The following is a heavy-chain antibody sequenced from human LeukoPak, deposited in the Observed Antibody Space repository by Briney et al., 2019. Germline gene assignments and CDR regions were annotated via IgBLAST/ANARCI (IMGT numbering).Heavy chain of an antibody. J-gene: IGHJ4*02. V-gene: IGHV3-23*01. CDR1: RFTFNSYA. Sequence: GSLRLSCAASRFTFNSYAMSWVRQAPGKGLEWVSVIGGSNGITFYVGSVKGRFTISRDNSKDTLYLQMNSLRAEDTAVYYCAKRLAMTGTYHFDYWGQGTLVTVSS. CDR3: AKRLAMTGTYHFDY. CDR2: IGGSNGIT. D-gene: IGHD6-19*01.